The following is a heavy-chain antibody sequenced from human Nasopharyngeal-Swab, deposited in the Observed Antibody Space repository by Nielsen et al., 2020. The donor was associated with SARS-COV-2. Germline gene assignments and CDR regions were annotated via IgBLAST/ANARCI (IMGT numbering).Heavy chain of an antibody. D-gene: IGHD3-16*02. Sequence: GESLKISCPASGFTFGDYAMSWFRQAPGKGLEWVGFIRSKAYGGTTEYAASVKGRFTISRDDSKSIAYLQMNSLKTEDTAVYYCTRGAIEYDYVWGSYRYAFDYWGQGTLVTVSS. V-gene: IGHV3-49*03. CDR1: GFTFGDYA. J-gene: IGHJ4*02. CDR3: TRGAIEYDYVWGSYRYAFDY. CDR2: IRSKAYGGTT.